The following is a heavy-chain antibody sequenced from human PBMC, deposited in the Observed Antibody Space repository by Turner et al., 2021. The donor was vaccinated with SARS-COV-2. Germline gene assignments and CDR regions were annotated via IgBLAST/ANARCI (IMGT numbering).Heavy chain of an antibody. J-gene: IGHJ6*02. CDR1: GFTFSNAW. Sequence: EVQLVESGGGLVKPGGSLILSCAASGFTFSNAWMNWVRQAPGKGLEWVGRIKSNTDGGTTDYAAPVKVKFTISRDDSKNTLYLQMNSLKTEDTAVYYCTTNRMTGNYYYYYGMDVWGQGTTVTVSS. CDR3: TTNRMTGNYYYYYGMDV. CDR2: IKSNTDGGTT. V-gene: IGHV3-15*01.